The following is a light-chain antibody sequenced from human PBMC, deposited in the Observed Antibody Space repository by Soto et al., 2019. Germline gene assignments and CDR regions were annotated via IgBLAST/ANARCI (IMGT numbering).Light chain of an antibody. CDR2: GAS. V-gene: IGKV3-20*01. CDR1: QSISSNY. Sequence: IVLTHSPGTLSLSPGERVTLSCRASQSISSNYLAWYQQKPGQAPRLLIYGASSRATGIPDRFSGSGSGTEFSLTISRLEPEDFAVYYCHQYGISHFGGGNKVDIK. J-gene: IGKJ4*01. CDR3: HQYGISH.